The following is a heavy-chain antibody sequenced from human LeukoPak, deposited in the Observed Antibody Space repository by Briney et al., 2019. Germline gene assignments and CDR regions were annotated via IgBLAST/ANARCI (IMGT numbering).Heavy chain of an antibody. D-gene: IGHD3-22*01. V-gene: IGHV1-24*01. Sequence: ASVKVSCKVSGYTLTELSMHWVRQAPGKGLEWMGGFDPEDGETIYAQKFQGRVTMTEDTSTHTAYMELSSLRSEDTAVYYCATVKSESYYDSSGYHFDYWGQGTLVTVSS. CDR1: GYTLTELS. CDR2: FDPEDGET. J-gene: IGHJ4*02. CDR3: ATVKSESYYDSSGYHFDY.